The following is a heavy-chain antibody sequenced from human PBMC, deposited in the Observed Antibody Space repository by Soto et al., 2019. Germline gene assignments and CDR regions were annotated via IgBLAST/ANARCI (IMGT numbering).Heavy chain of an antibody. CDR2: IIPIFGTA. CDR3: ASNQRRGYSYGVDYYYGMDV. V-gene: IGHV1-69*06. J-gene: IGHJ6*02. D-gene: IGHD5-18*01. Sequence: QVQLVQSGAEVKKPGSSVKVSCKASVGTFSSYAISWVRQAPGQGLEWLGGIIPIFGTANYAQKFQGRVPITAAKSTITAYMEMRSLRSEDPAVYYCASNQRRGYSYGVDYYYGMDVWGQGTTVTASS. CDR1: VGTFSSYA.